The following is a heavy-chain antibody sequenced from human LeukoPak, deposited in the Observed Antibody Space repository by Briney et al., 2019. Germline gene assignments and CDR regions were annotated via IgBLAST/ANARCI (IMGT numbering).Heavy chain of an antibody. Sequence: ASVTVSCKASGYPFTTYDISWVRQAPGQGLEWMGWIHAYNGNTNYAQKLQGRVTMTTDTSTSTAYMELRSLRSDDTAVYYCARVAAGIQLGEPEFDYWGQGTLLTVSS. V-gene: IGHV1-18*01. J-gene: IGHJ4*02. D-gene: IGHD5-18*01. CDR3: ARVAAGIQLGEPEFDY. CDR2: IHAYNGNT. CDR1: GYPFTTYD.